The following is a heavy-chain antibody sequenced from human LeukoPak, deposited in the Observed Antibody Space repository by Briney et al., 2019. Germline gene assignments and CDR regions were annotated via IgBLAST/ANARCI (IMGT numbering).Heavy chain of an antibody. Sequence: SETLSLTCIVSGGSISTSAYYWGWIRQPPGEGLQWIGSIYYSGNTYYNSSLKSRVTISVDTSTSQFSLRLSSVTAADTAVYYCARGAGLDYWGQGTLVTVSS. CDR2: IYYSGNT. J-gene: IGHJ4*02. V-gene: IGHV4-39*01. CDR1: GGSISTSAYY. CDR3: ARGAGLDY.